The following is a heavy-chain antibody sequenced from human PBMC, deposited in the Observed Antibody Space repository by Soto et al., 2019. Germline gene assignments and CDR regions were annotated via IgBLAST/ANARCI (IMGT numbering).Heavy chain of an antibody. D-gene: IGHD4-17*01. CDR1: GFTFSSYG. CDR3: ARVSTVEALYGMDV. CDR2: IWYDGSNK. J-gene: IGHJ6*02. Sequence: QVQLVESGGGVVQPGRSLRLSCAASGFTFSSYGMHWVRQAPGKGLEWVAVIWYDGSNKYYADSVKGRFTISRDNSKNTLYLQMNSLRAEDTAVYYCARVSTVEALYGMDVWGQGTTVTVSS. V-gene: IGHV3-33*01.